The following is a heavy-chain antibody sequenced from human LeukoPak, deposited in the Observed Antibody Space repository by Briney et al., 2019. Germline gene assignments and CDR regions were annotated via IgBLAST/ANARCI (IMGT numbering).Heavy chain of an antibody. CDR1: GGSFSGYY. D-gene: IGHD4-17*01. J-gene: IGHJ6*03. V-gene: IGHV4-34*01. CDR3: ARGYDGDVFYYYYYMDV. CDR2: INHSGST. Sequence: PSETLSLTCAVYGGSFSGYYWSWIRQPPGKGLEWIGEINHSGSTNYNPSLKRRVTISVDTSKNQFSLKLSSVTAADTAVYYCARGYDGDVFYYYYYMDVWGKGTTVTVSS.